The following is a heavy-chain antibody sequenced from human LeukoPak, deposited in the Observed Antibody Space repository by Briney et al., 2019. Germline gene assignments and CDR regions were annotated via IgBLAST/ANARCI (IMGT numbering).Heavy chain of an antibody. CDR1: GFTFRTYG. CDR3: AKNRDGSGSYSLRNY. V-gene: IGHV3-30*18. CDR2: ISSDGNNK. Sequence: PGGSLRLSCAASGFTFRTYGMHWVRQAPGKGLGWVAVISSDGNNKYYVDSVKGRFIISRDNSKNTLYLQMNSLRAEDTAVYYCAKNRDGSGSYSLRNYWGQGTLVTVSP. J-gene: IGHJ4*02. D-gene: IGHD3-10*01.